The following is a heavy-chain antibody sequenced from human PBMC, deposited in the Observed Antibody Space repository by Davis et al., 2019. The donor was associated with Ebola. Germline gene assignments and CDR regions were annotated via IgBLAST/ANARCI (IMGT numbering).Heavy chain of an antibody. CDR2: ITGSGDMT. CDR3: AKDPVHVLSAFDI. J-gene: IGHJ3*02. Sequence: GESLKISCAASGFSFSTYVITWVRQAPGRGPEWVSGITGSGDMTTYTDSVKGRFTISRDNSKNTLYLQMNSLRVEDTAVYYCAKDPVHVLSAFDIWGQGTIVTVSS. V-gene: IGHV3-23*01. D-gene: IGHD2-15*01. CDR1: GFSFSTYV.